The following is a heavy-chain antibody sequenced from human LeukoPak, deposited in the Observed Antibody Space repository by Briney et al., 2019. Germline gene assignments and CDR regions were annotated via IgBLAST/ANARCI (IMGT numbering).Heavy chain of an antibody. V-gene: IGHV3-23*01. CDR2: IGGSGGRT. J-gene: IGHJ6*02. Sequence: GGSLRLSCAASGFTFRSYGMNWVRQAPGKGLESVSGIGGSGGRTYYADSVQGRFTISRDNSKNTVDLQMNSLRAEDTAIYYCAKGRIAVAHYYGMDVWGQGTTVTVSS. D-gene: IGHD6-19*01. CDR3: AKGRIAVAHYYGMDV. CDR1: GFTFRSYG.